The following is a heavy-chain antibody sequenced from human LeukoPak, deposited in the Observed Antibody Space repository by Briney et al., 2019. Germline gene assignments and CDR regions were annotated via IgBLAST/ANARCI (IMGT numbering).Heavy chain of an antibody. V-gene: IGHV3-23*01. J-gene: IGHJ4*02. CDR2: IDGGGDAT. D-gene: IGHD3-10*01. Sequence: GGSLRLSCAASGFTFNNYAMGWVRQPPGKGLEWLSAIDGGGDATKYADSVKGRFTISRDNSKNTLSLQMNSLRAEDTAVYYCARVASGDGRHVGCLDYWGQGTLVTVSS. CDR1: GFTFNNYA. CDR3: ARVASGDGRHVGCLDY.